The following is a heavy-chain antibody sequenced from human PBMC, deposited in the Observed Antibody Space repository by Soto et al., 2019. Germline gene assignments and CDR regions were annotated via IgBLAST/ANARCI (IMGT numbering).Heavy chain of an antibody. CDR1: GGSFRGYY. CDR3: ARADSREFDY. D-gene: IGHD3-22*01. J-gene: IGHJ4*02. V-gene: IGHV4-34*01. Sequence: SETLSLTCAVYGGSFRGYYWSWIRQPPGKGLEWIGEINHDGSTNYNPSLKSRVTMSVDTSKNQFSLKVRSVTAADTAVYYRARADSREFDYWGQGTLVTVSS. CDR2: INHDGST.